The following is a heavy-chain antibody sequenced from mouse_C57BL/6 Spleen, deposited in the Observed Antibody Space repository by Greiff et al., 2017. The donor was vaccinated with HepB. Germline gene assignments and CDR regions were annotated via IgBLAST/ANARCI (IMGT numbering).Heavy chain of an antibody. CDR1: GYAFSSYW. D-gene: IGHD1-1*01. CDR2: IYPGDGDT. Sequence: QVQLKESGAELVKPGASVKISCKASGYAFSSYWMNWVKQRPGKGLEWIGQIYPGDGDTNYNGKFKGKATLTADKSSSTAYMQLSSLTSEDSAVYFCASSYGSSYRRYFDYWGQGTILTVSS. CDR3: ASSYGSSYRRYFDY. V-gene: IGHV1-80*01. J-gene: IGHJ2*01.